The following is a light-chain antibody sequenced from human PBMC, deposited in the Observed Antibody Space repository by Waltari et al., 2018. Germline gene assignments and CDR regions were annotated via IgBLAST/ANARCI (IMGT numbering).Light chain of an antibody. V-gene: IGKV2-30*02. Sequence: DVVMTQSPLSLPITPGQPASMTCRSSQSLLHSNGNTYLSWFLQKPGQPPRRLIYKVSNRDSGVPDRFSGSGAGTDFTLKISRVEAEDIGVYFCMQGTQFPRTFGQGTKVEIK. J-gene: IGKJ1*01. CDR2: KVS. CDR1: QSLLHSNGNTY. CDR3: MQGTQFPRT.